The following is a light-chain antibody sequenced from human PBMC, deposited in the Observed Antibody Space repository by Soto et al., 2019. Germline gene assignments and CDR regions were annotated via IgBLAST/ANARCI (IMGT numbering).Light chain of an antibody. V-gene: IGLV2-14*01. CDR1: SSDIGGYNY. CDR3: NSYTSSSTPYV. Sequence: QSALTQPASVSGSPGQSMTISCTGTSSDIGGYNYVSWYQQHPGKAPKLMIYDVSNRPSGVSNRFSGSKSGNTASLTISGLQAEDEGDYYCNSYTSSSTPYVFGTGTKLTVL. J-gene: IGLJ1*01. CDR2: DVS.